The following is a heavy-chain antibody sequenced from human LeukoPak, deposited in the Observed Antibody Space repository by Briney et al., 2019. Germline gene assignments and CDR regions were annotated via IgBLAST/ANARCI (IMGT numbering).Heavy chain of an antibody. CDR1: GGTFSGYY. CDR2: INHSGST. D-gene: IGHD5-18*01. Sequence: PSETLSLTCVVNGGTFSGYYWSWVRQPPGKGLEWIGEINHSGSTNYNPSLKSRVTISVDTSKNQFSLKLSSVTAADTAVYYCARNRGGYSYGYKAYYFDYWGQGTLVTVSS. CDR3: ARNRGGYSYGYKAYYFDY. V-gene: IGHV4-34*01. J-gene: IGHJ4*02.